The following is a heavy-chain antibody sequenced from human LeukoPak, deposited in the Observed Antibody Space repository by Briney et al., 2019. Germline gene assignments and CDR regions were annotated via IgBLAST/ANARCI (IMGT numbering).Heavy chain of an antibody. Sequence: GRSLRLSCAASGFTFSSYAMSWVRQAPGRGLEWVSAISGSGGSTYYGDSVKGRFTISRDNSKNTLYLQMNSLRAEDTAVYYCAKVQIRYCGGDCYSPFDYWGQGTLVTVSS. CDR1: GFTFSSYA. CDR3: AKVQIRYCGGDCYSPFDY. CDR2: ISGSGGST. V-gene: IGHV3-23*01. D-gene: IGHD2-21*02. J-gene: IGHJ4*02.